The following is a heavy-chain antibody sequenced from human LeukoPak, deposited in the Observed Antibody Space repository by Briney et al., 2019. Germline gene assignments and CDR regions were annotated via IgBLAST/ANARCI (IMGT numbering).Heavy chain of an antibody. V-gene: IGHV4-4*07. CDR1: GGSFSSYY. Sequence: SETLSLTCTVSGGSFSSYYWSWVRQPAGKGLEWIGRIYTRGSSNYNASLKSGGTMLVDTSKNQFSLKLSSVTAADTAVYYCARWLAAAGRDAFDIWGQGTMVTVSS. CDR2: IYTRGSS. D-gene: IGHD6-13*01. CDR3: ARWLAAAGRDAFDI. J-gene: IGHJ3*02.